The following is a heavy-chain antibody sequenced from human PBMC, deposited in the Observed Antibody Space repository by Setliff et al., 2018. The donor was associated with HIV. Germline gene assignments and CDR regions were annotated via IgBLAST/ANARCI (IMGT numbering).Heavy chain of an antibody. J-gene: IGHJ3*01. CDR1: GFIFSQHW. CDR3: ARDPGWGANDV. Sequence: PGGSLRLSCAASGFIFSQHWMNWVRPTPGKGLEGVAMINPDGSNDYYVDSVKGRLTISRDNAKNLLYLQMDSLQVEDTAIYYGARDPGWGANDVWGQGTMVTVSS. CDR2: INPDGSND. D-gene: IGHD1-26*01. V-gene: IGHV3-7*03.